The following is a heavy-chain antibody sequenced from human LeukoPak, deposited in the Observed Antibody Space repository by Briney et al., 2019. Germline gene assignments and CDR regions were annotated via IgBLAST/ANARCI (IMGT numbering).Heavy chain of an antibody. D-gene: IGHD3-10*01. CDR3: AKVRSYYGSVIYFDY. CDR1: GFTFDDYA. V-gene: IGHV3-9*01. J-gene: IGHJ4*02. CDR2: ISRNSGTI. Sequence: GRSLRLSCAASGFTFDDYAMYWVRQAPGKGLEWVSGISRNSGTIGYADSVKGRFTISRDNAKKSLYLQMNSLRAEDTALYYCAKVRSYYGSVIYFDYWGRGTLVSVSS.